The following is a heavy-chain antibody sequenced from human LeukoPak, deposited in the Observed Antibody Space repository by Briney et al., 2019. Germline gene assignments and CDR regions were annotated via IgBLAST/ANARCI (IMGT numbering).Heavy chain of an antibody. J-gene: IGHJ4*02. CDR1: GFTFSDYY. Sequence: KPGGSLRLSCAASGFTFSDYYMSWIRQAPGKGLEWVSYISSSGSTIYYAGSVKGRFTISRDNAKNSLYLQMNSLRAEDTAVYYCARVNPSSIAAVGGYYFDYWGQGTPVTVSS. V-gene: IGHV3-11*01. CDR2: ISSSGSTI. CDR3: ARVNPSSIAAVGGYYFDY. D-gene: IGHD6-13*01.